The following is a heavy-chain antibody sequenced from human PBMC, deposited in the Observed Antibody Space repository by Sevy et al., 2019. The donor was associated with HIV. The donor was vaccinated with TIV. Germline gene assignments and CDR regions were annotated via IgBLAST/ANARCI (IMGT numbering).Heavy chain of an antibody. D-gene: IGHD3-16*01. J-gene: IGHJ5*02. V-gene: IGHV3-21*01. CDR3: VSRYNYDPGRFDP. CDR2: ISTSSSYM. CDR1: GFTFSSYS. Sequence: GGSLRLSCAASGFTFSSYSMSWVRQAPGKGLEWVSSISTSSSYMYYADSVKGRFTISRDNAKNSLFLQMNSLRAEDTAVYYCVSRYNYDPGRFDPWGQGTLVTVSS.